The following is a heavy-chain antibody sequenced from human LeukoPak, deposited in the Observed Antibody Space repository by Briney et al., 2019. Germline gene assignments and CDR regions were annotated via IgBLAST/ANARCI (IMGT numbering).Heavy chain of an antibody. CDR3: ARLLQTSSWNGYYFYSMDV. D-gene: IGHD6-13*01. Sequence: SETLSLTCTVSGGSISSYYWSWIRQPPGKGLEWIGYISSSGSTNYNPSLKSRLTLSVDTSKNQLSLKLTSVTAADTAVYYCARLLQTSSWNGYYFYSMDVWGTGTAVTASS. V-gene: IGHV4-4*09. J-gene: IGHJ6*04. CDR1: GGSISSYY. CDR2: ISSSGST.